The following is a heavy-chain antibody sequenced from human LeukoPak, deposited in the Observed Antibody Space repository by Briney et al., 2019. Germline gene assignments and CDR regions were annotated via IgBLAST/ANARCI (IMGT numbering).Heavy chain of an antibody. Sequence: SETLSLTCTVSGGSISSSYWSWIRQPPGQGLEWIGYIHYSGSTNYNPSLKSRVTISVDTSKNQISLKLSSVTATDTAVYYCARHYGDYSSFDYWGQGTLATVSS. J-gene: IGHJ4*02. CDR1: GGSISSSY. CDR2: IHYSGST. CDR3: ARHYGDYSSFDY. D-gene: IGHD3-22*01. V-gene: IGHV4-59*08.